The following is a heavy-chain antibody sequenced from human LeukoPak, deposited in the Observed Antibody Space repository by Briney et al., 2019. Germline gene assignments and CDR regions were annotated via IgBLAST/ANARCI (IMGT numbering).Heavy chain of an antibody. D-gene: IGHD2-2*01. J-gene: IGHJ4*02. Sequence: GGSLRLSCAASGLTFSNYLMHWVRQAPGKGLVWVSLIYPDGSSTSYADSVKGRFTISRDNAKNTLYLQMNSLRAEDTAVYYCASGVQGSSWIVNWGQGTLVTVSS. CDR1: GLTFSNYL. CDR3: ASGVQGSSWIVN. V-gene: IGHV3-74*01. CDR2: IYPDGSST.